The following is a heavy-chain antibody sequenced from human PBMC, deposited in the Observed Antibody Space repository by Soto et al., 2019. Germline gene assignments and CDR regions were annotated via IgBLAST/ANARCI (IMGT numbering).Heavy chain of an antibody. CDR3: AKEAGFLEGYYYMDV. CDR2: ISWNSGSI. D-gene: IGHD3-3*01. Sequence: EVQLVESGGGLVQPGRSLRLSCAASGFTFDDYAMHWVRQAPGKGLEWVSGISWNSGSIGYADSVKGRFTISRDNAKNSLYLQINSLRAEDTALYYCAKEAGFLEGYYYMDVWGKGTTVTVSS. CDR1: GFTFDDYA. V-gene: IGHV3-9*01. J-gene: IGHJ6*03.